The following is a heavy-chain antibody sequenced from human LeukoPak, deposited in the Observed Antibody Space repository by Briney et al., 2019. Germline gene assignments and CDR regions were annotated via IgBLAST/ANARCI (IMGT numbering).Heavy chain of an antibody. J-gene: IGHJ4*02. Sequence: GGSLRLSCAASGFTFSSYEMNWVRQAPGKGLEWVSYISSSGSTIYYADSVKGRFTISRDNAKNSLYLQMDSLRAEDTAVYYCARGPSSPLTHWGQGTPVIVSS. D-gene: IGHD6-6*01. V-gene: IGHV3-48*03. CDR2: ISSSGSTI. CDR3: ARGPSSPLTH. CDR1: GFTFSSYE.